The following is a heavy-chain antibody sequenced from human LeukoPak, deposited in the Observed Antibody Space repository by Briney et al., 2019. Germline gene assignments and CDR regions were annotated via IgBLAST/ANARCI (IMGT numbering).Heavy chain of an antibody. J-gene: IGHJ4*02. V-gene: IGHV3-48*03. CDR2: ISSGGDTI. Sequence: GGSLRLSCAASGFTFHSYEMNWVRQAPGKGLEWVSYISSGGDTIYYADSVKGRFTISRDNAKNSLYLQMNSLGAEDTAVYYCAKLAVPGTGGDYWGQGTLVTVSS. CDR3: AKLAVPGTGGDY. CDR1: GFTFHSYE. D-gene: IGHD6-19*01.